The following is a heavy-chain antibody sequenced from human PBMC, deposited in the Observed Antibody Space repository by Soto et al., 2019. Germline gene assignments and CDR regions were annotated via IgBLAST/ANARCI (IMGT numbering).Heavy chain of an antibody. J-gene: IGHJ6*02. CDR2: IYYSGST. Sequence: QVQLQESGPGLVKPSQTLSLTCTVSGGSISSGGYYWSWIRQHPGKGLEWIGYIYYSGSTYYNPSLKSRVTLSVDTSKNQFSLKLSSVTAADTAVYYCAREGGWYVAGSGVNYYGMDVWGQGTTVTVSS. CDR3: AREGGWYVAGSGVNYYGMDV. CDR1: GGSISSGGYY. V-gene: IGHV4-31*03. D-gene: IGHD3-10*01.